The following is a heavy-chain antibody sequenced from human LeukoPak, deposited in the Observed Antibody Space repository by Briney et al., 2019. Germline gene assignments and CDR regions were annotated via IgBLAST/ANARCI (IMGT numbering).Heavy chain of an antibody. CDR3: GDGSSINWFFY. Sequence: PSETLSLTCTVSGGSIRSSSYYWGWIRQPPGKGLEWIGNTYYSGNSYYNPSLKNRVTMSLDTTNNQFSLRLTSLTAADTAVYCAGDGSSINWFFYWGQGTLVTVSS. D-gene: IGHD1-1*01. V-gene: IGHV4-39*07. CDR1: GGSIRSSSYY. J-gene: IGHJ4*02. CDR2: TYYSGNS.